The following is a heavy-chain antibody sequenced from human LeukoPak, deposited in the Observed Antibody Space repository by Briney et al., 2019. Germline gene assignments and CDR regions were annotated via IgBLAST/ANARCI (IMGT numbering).Heavy chain of an antibody. J-gene: IGHJ6*04. CDR3: AELGITMIGGV. CDR1: GFTVSRNY. Sequence: GGSLRLSCAASGFTVSRNYMTWVRQAPGKGLEWVSYISSSGSTIYYADSVKGRFTISRDNAKNSLYLQMNSLRAEDTAVYYCAELGITMIGGVWGKGTTVTISS. D-gene: IGHD3-10*02. CDR2: ISSSGSTI. V-gene: IGHV3-48*03.